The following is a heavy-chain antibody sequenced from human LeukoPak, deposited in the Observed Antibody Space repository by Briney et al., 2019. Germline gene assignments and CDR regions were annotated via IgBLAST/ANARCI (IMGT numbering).Heavy chain of an antibody. CDR3: ARDHLANLASRLFDP. V-gene: IGHV4-38-2*02. D-gene: IGHD3-3*01. CDR1: GYSISSDYY. J-gene: IGHJ5*02. CDR2: ISHSGRT. Sequence: SPSETLSLTCTVSGYSISSDYYWGWIRQPPGKGLEWIGSISHSGRTYYNPSLKSRVTISLDTSKNQFSLKLSSLTAADTAVYYCARDHLANLASRLFDPWGQGTLVTVSS.